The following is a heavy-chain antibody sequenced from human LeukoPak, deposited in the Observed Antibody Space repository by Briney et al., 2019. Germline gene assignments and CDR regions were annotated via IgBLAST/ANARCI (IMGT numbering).Heavy chain of an antibody. CDR1: GRTFSSYA. D-gene: IGHD6-19*01. Sequence: ASVKVSCKASGRTFSSYAISWVRQAPGQGLEWMGGIIPIFGTANYAQKFQGRVTITADESTSTAYMELSSLRSEDTAVYYCARGGYSSGFNYYYYYMDVWGKGTTVTVSS. J-gene: IGHJ6*03. CDR3: ARGGYSSGFNYYYYYMDV. V-gene: IGHV1-69*13. CDR2: IIPIFGTA.